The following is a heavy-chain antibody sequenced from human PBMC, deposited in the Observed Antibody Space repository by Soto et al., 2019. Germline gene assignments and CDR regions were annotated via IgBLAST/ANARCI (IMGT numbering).Heavy chain of an antibody. CDR3: ARAREYYDILTGYQYYFDY. V-gene: IGHV4-59*01. CDR2: IYYSGST. J-gene: IGHJ4*02. Sequence: SETLSLTCTVSGGSISSYYWSWIRQPSGKGLEWIGYIYYSGSTNYNPSLKSRVTISVDTSKNQFSLKLSSVTAADTAVYYCARAREYYDILTGYQYYFDYWGQGTLVTVSS. D-gene: IGHD3-9*01. CDR1: GGSISSYY.